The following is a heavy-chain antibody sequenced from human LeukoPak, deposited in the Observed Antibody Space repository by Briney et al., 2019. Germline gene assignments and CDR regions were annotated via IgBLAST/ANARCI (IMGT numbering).Heavy chain of an antibody. CDR2: ISSSGSTI. D-gene: IGHD4-23*01. Sequence: GGSLRLSCAASGXTFSSYEMSWVRQAPGKGLEWVSYISSSGSTIYYADSVKGRFTISRDNAKNSLYLQMNSLRAVDTAVYYCARKRWYFDYWGQGTLVTVSS. J-gene: IGHJ4*02. CDR1: GXTFSSYE. CDR3: ARKRWYFDY. V-gene: IGHV3-48*03.